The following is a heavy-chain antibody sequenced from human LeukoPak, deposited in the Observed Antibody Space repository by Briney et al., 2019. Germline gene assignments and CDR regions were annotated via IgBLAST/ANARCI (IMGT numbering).Heavy chain of an antibody. V-gene: IGHV4-30-2*01. CDR1: GGPISSGGYS. CDR3: ATVAMVRGSVFDP. J-gene: IGHJ5*02. CDR2: IYHSGST. Sequence: PSETLSLTCTVSGGPISSGGYSWSWIRQPPGKGLEWTGYIYHSGSTYYSPSLKSRVTISLDRSKNQFSLKLTSVTAADTAVYYCATVAMVRGSVFDPWGQGTLVTVSS. D-gene: IGHD3-10*01.